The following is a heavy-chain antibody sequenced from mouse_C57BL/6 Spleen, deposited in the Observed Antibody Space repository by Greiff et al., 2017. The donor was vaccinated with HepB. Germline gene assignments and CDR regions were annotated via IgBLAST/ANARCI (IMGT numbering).Heavy chain of an antibody. CDR2: ISDGGSYT. CDR1: GFTFSSYA. J-gene: IGHJ2*01. V-gene: IGHV5-4*01. D-gene: IGHD1-1*01. CDR3: AREGNSSFDY. Sequence: EVHLVESGGGLVKPGGSLKLSCAASGFTFSSYAMSWVRQTPEKRLEWVATISDGGSYTYYPDNVKGRFTISRDNAKNNLYLQMSHLKSEDTAMYYCAREGNSSFDYWGQGTTLTVSS.